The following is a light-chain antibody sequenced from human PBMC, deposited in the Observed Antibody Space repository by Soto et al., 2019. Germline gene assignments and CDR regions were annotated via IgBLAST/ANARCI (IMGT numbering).Light chain of an antibody. Sequence: SAIPLSLSPSERATLSCRGSQSVRSSDLAWYQQKPGQAPRLLIDDVSNRATGIPARFSGSGSGTDFTRTISSLEPQPFAFYYCHQHSNWPTPLTFCGGTKVDIK. CDR3: HQHSNWPTPLT. V-gene: IGKV3-11*01. CDR2: DVS. CDR1: QSVRSSD. J-gene: IGKJ4*01.